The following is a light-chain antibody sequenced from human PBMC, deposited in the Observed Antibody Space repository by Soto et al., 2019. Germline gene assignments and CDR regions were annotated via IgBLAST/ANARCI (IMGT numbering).Light chain of an antibody. CDR3: QQYYSYPLT. CDR1: QSIKNE. V-gene: IGKV1-17*01. CDR2: AAS. Sequence: MTRSSSYLFAHVGTRVTITCRASQSIKNELGWYQQKPGKAPKLLIYAASSLQSGVPSRFSGSGSGTDFTLTISSLQSEDFATYYCQQYYSYPLTFGGGTKVDIK. J-gene: IGKJ4*01.